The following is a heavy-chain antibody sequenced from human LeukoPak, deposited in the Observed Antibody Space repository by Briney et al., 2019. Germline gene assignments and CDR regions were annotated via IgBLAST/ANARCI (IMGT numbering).Heavy chain of an antibody. V-gene: IGHV4-59*01. D-gene: IGHD7-27*01. J-gene: IGHJ5*02. CDR3: ARGKTGEPYSWFDP. CDR2: IYYTGST. Sequence: KPSETLSLTCTVAGGSISSYYWSWIRQPPGKGLEGIGYIYYTGSTNYHPSLRSRVTISVDTSKNQFPLKLSSVNAADTAVYYCARGKTGEPYSWFDPWGQGTLVTVSS. CDR1: GGSISSYY.